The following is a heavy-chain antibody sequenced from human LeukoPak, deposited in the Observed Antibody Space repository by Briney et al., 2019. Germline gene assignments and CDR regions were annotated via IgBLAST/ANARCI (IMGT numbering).Heavy chain of an antibody. CDR1: GGSISSGDYY. V-gene: IGHV4-30-4*01. CDR2: IYYSGST. D-gene: IGHD3-10*01. CDR3: ARQGYYYGLGAFDI. Sequence: PSETLSLTCTVSGGSISSGDYYWSWIRQPPGKGLEWIGYIYYSGSTYYNPSLKSRVTISVDTSKNQFPLKLSSVTAADTAVYYCARQGYYYGLGAFDIWGQGTMVTVSS. J-gene: IGHJ3*02.